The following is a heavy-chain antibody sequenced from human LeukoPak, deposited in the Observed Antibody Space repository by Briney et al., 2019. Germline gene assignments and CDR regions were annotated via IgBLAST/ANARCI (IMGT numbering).Heavy chain of an antibody. CDR3: AKIAIDIVVVPAATDY. CDR2: ISGSGANR. CDR1: GFTFRNYA. D-gene: IGHD2-2*01. Sequence: PGGSLRLSCAASGFTFRNYAMAWFRQAPGKGLEWVSAISGSGANRYFADSVKGRFTISRDNSKNTLYLQMNSLRAEDTAVYYCAKIAIDIVVVPAATDYWGQGTLVTVSS. J-gene: IGHJ4*02. V-gene: IGHV3-23*01.